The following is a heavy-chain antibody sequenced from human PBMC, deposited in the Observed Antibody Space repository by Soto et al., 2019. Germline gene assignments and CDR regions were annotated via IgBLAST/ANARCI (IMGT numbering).Heavy chain of an antibody. D-gene: IGHD5-18*01. Sequence: QVQLVQSGAEVKKPGASVKVSCKASGYTFTSYGISWVRQAPGQGLEWMGWISAYNGNRNYAQKLQGRVTLTTDTSTSTAYMELRSLRSDDTAVYYCARVKYSPPYYYYSGMDVWGQGTTVTVSS. J-gene: IGHJ6*02. CDR2: ISAYNGNR. CDR1: GYTFTSYG. CDR3: ARVKYSPPYYYYSGMDV. V-gene: IGHV1-18*01.